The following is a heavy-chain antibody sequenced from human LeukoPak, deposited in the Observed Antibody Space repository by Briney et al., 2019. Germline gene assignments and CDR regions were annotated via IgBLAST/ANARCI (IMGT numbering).Heavy chain of an antibody. D-gene: IGHD3-10*02. Sequence: PGGSLRLSCAASGFTSSSYGMSWVRQAPGKGLEWMANIKHDGSEKYSVDSAKGRFTISRDNAKNSLYLQMNSLRAEDTAVYYCAELGITMIGGVWGKGTTVTISS. CDR2: IKHDGSEK. CDR1: GFTSSSYG. V-gene: IGHV3-7*01. CDR3: AELGITMIGGV. J-gene: IGHJ6*04.